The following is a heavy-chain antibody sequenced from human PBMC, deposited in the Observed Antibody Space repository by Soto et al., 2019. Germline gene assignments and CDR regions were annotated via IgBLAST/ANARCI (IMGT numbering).Heavy chain of an antibody. CDR2: IYHSGST. J-gene: IGHJ6*02. D-gene: IGHD3-3*01. V-gene: IGHV4-4*02. CDR3: ARDRGHLTIFGVKAYGMDV. Sequence: PSETLSLTCAVSGGSISSSNWWSWVRQPPGKGLEWIGEIYHSGSTNYNPSLKSRVTISVDKSKNQFSLKLSSVTAADTAVYYCARDRGHLTIFGVKAYGMDVWGQGTTVTVSS. CDR1: GGSISSSNW.